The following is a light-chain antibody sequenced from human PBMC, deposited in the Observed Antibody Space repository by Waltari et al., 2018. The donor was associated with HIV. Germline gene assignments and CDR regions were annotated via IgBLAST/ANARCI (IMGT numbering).Light chain of an antibody. CDR2: KDT. Sequence: QSVLTQPPSASGTPGQRFTISCSGSRSNIDNDKLYWYQQLTGAAHRLLITKDTQRPSGVPDRFTGSKSGTSASLAISGLRSEDEADYYCVGWDSRLSGYVFGTGTKVTVL. J-gene: IGLJ1*01. CDR3: VGWDSRLSGYV. CDR1: RSNIDNDK. V-gene: IGLV1-47*01.